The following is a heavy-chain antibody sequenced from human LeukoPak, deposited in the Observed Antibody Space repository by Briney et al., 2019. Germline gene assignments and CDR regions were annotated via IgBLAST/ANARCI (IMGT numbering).Heavy chain of an antibody. D-gene: IGHD6-6*01. CDR3: AQGWASSKFFGY. Sequence: SETLSLTCTVSGGSISSNYWSWIRQPPGKGLEWIGFIYYSGSTNYNPSLKSRVTISVDTSKNQFSLNLNSVTAADTAVYYCAQGWASSKFFGYWGHGTLVTVSS. CDR1: GGSISSNY. CDR2: IYYSGST. V-gene: IGHV4-59*03. J-gene: IGHJ4*01.